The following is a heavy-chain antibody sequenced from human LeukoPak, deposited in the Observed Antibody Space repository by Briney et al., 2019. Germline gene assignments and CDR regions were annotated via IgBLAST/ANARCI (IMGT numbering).Heavy chain of an antibody. D-gene: IGHD3-9*01. CDR2: ISAYNGNT. CDR1: GYTFTSYG. Sequence: ASVKVCCKASGYTFTSYGISWVRQAPGQGLEWMGWISAYNGNTNYAQKLQGRVTMTTDTSTSTAYMELRSLRSDDTAVYYCARGLDILTGHSRLDPWGQGTLVTVSS. V-gene: IGHV1-18*04. J-gene: IGHJ5*02. CDR3: ARGLDILTGHSRLDP.